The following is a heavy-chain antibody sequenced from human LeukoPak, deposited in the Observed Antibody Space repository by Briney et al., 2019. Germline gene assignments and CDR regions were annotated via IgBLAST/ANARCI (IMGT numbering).Heavy chain of an antibody. CDR3: ESFSAGLG. J-gene: IGHJ4*02. D-gene: IGHD3-16*01. CDR1: GGSISSGSYY. V-gene: IGHV4-39*01. CDR2: IYYSGST. Sequence: PSQTLSLTCTVSGGSISSGSYYWGWIRQPPGKGLEWIGSIYYSGSTYYNPSLKSRVTISVDTSKNQFSLKLSSVTAADTAVYYCESFSAGLGWGQGTMVTVSS.